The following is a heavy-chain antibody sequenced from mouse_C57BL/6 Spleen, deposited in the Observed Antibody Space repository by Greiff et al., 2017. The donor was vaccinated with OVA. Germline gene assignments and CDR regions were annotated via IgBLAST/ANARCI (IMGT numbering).Heavy chain of an antibody. J-gene: IGHJ1*03. CDR1: GYTFTSYL. CDR3: ARGYDGYFWYFDV. Sequence: QVQLQQPGAELVKPGASVKLSCKASGYTFTSYLMHWVKQRPGQGLEWIGMIHPNSGSTNYNEKFKSKATLTVDKSSSTAYMQLSSLTSEDSAVYYCARGYDGYFWYFDVWGTGTTVTVSS. V-gene: IGHV1-64*01. D-gene: IGHD2-3*01. CDR2: IHPNSGST.